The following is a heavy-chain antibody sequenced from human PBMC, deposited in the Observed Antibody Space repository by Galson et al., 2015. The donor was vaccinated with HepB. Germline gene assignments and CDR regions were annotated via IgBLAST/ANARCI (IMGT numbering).Heavy chain of an antibody. Sequence: SVKVSCKASGYTFTTYALHWVRQAPGGRLEWMGWINADNGNTKYSQKLQGRVTITRDTSASTAYMDLSSLTSEDTAVYYCATSYYDRSAYWTWGQGTLVTVSS. CDR1: GYTFTTYA. D-gene: IGHD3-22*01. CDR2: INADNGNT. J-gene: IGHJ5*02. V-gene: IGHV1-3*01. CDR3: ATSYYDRSAYWT.